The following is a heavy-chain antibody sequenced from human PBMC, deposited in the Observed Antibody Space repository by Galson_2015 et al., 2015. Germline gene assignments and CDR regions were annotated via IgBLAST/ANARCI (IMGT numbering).Heavy chain of an antibody. Sequence: TLSLTCTVSGGSISSGGYYWSWIRQHPGKGLEWIGYIYYSGSTYYNPSLKSRVTISVDTSKNQFSLKLSSVTAADTAVYYCARVGDGDYVGVDVWGKGTTVTVSS. CDR3: ARVGDGDYVGVDV. CDR1: GGSISSGGYY. D-gene: IGHD4-17*01. CDR2: IYYSGST. V-gene: IGHV4-31*03. J-gene: IGHJ6*04.